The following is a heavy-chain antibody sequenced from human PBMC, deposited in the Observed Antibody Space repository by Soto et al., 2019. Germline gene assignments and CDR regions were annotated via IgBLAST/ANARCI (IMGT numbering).Heavy chain of an antibody. J-gene: IGHJ6*02. D-gene: IGHD2-2*01. CDR2: ISYDGSNK. Sequence: QVQLVESGGGVVQPGRSLRLSCAASGFTFSSYAMHWVRQAPGKGLEWEAVISYDGSNKYYADSVKGRFTISRDNSKNTLYLQMNSLRAEDTAVYYCARADCISTSCFPDYYYHGMDVWGQGTTVTVSS. V-gene: IGHV3-30-3*01. CDR3: ARADCISTSCFPDYYYHGMDV. CDR1: GFTFSSYA.